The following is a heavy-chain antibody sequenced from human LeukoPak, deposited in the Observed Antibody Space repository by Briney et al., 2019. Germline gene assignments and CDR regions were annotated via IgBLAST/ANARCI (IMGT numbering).Heavy chain of an antibody. J-gene: IGHJ4*02. D-gene: IGHD2-2*01. V-gene: IGHV4-31*03. CDR1: GGSISSGGYY. CDR3: ARGGSSTHDFDY. CDR2: IYYSGST. Sequence: SQTLSLTCTVSGGSISSGGYYWSWIRQHPGKGLEWIGYIYYSGSTYYNPSLKSRVTISVDTSKNQSSLKLSSVTAADTAVYYCARGGSSTHDFDYWGQGTLVTVSS.